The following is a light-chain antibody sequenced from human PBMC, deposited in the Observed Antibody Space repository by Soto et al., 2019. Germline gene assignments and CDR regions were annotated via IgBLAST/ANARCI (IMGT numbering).Light chain of an antibody. V-gene: IGLV1-40*01. Sequence: QSVLTQPPSVSGAPGQRVTVSCTGNSSNIGAGFDVHWYQQLPGTAPKLLISGNSNRPSGVPDRFSGSKSGTSASLAITGLQAEDEADYYCQSYDSSLSAYVFGTGTKVTVL. CDR1: SSNIGAGFD. CDR3: QSYDSSLSAYV. CDR2: GNS. J-gene: IGLJ1*01.